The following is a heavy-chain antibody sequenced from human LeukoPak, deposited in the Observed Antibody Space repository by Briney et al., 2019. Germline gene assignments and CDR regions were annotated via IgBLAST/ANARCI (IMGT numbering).Heavy chain of an antibody. D-gene: IGHD3-10*01. J-gene: IGHJ4*02. CDR3: AREWSGFGELPDY. Sequence: GGSLRLSCAASGFTFSNYAMSWVRQAPGKGLEWASAISASGGSTYYADSVKGRFTISRDNAKNTLYLQMNSLRVEDTAVYYCAREWSGFGELPDYWGQGTLVTVSS. CDR2: ISASGGST. CDR1: GFTFSNYA. V-gene: IGHV3-23*01.